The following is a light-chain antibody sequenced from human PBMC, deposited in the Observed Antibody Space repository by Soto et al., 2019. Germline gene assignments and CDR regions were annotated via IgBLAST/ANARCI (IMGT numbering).Light chain of an antibody. CDR1: QSVSSY. J-gene: IGKJ1*01. V-gene: IGKV3-20*01. Sequence: EIVLTQSPATLSLSPGERATLSCRASQSVSSYLACYQQKPGQAPRLLIYDASNRATGIPARFSGSGSGTDFTLTISRLEPEDFAVYYCHQYGSSPQTFGQGTKVDI. CDR2: DAS. CDR3: HQYGSSPQT.